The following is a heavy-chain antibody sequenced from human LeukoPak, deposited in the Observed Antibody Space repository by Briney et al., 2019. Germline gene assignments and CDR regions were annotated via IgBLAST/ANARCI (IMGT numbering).Heavy chain of an antibody. CDR1: EFTFSSHA. Sequence: PGGSLRLSCAASEFTFSSHAMIWVRQAPGKGLEWVSSITSTSSNIFYTDSVKGRFTISRDNAKSSLYLQMNSLRAEDTAVYYCAKDYVPYSGSYYLDYWGQGTLVTVSS. CDR3: AKDYVPYSGSYYLDY. D-gene: IGHD1-26*01. J-gene: IGHJ4*02. V-gene: IGHV3-21*04. CDR2: ITSTSSNI.